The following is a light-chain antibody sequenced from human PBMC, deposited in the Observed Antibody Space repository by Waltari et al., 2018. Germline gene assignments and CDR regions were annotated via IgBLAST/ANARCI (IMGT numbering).Light chain of an antibody. Sequence: DIQMTQSPSTLSASVGARVTITCRASQSISNWLAWYQHKPGRAPKLLIYKASTLERGVPSTVSGSGSGTEFTLSISSLQPDDFATYYCQQYNSYPLSFGGGTRVEIK. CDR1: QSISNW. V-gene: IGKV1-5*03. CDR2: KAS. J-gene: IGKJ4*01. CDR3: QQYNSYPLS.